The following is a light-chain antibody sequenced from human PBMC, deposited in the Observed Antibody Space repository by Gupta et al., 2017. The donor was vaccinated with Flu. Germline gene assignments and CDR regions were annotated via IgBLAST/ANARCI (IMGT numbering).Light chain of an antibody. CDR1: QSISYW. J-gene: IGKJ1*01. Sequence: IQMTQSPLSLSASVGDRVTITCRASQSISYWLAWFQQKPGKGPKLLIYQASGLQSGVPSRFSGSGSGAEFTLTISSLQPDDFATYYCQQDDSYSWTFGQGTKVEMK. CDR3: QQDDSYSWT. V-gene: IGKV1-5*03. CDR2: QAS.